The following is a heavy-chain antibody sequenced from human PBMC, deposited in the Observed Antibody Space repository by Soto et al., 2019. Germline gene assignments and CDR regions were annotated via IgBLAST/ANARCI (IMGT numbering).Heavy chain of an antibody. CDR1: GGSFSGYY. J-gene: IGHJ4*02. V-gene: IGHV4-34*01. D-gene: IGHD5-12*01. CDR2: INHSGST. Sequence: SETLSLTCAVYGGSFSGYYWSWLRQPPGKGLEWIGEINHSGSTNYNPSLKSRVTISVDTSKNQFSLKLSSVTAADTAVYYCARHPQLGWLRLDHFDYWGQGTLVTVSS. CDR3: ARHPQLGWLRLDHFDY.